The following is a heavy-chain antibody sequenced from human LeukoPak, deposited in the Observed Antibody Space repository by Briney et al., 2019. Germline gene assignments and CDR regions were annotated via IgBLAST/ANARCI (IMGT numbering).Heavy chain of an antibody. J-gene: IGHJ4*02. CDR1: GGSISSYY. Sequence: PSETLSLTCTVSGGSISSYYWSWIRQPARKGLEWIGRIYTSGSTNYNPSLKSRVTMSVDTSKNQFSLKLSSVTAADTAVYYCAREPEVSGIYYFDYWGQGTLVTVSS. CDR2: IYTSGST. V-gene: IGHV4-4*07. CDR3: AREPEVSGIYYFDY. D-gene: IGHD3-16*02.